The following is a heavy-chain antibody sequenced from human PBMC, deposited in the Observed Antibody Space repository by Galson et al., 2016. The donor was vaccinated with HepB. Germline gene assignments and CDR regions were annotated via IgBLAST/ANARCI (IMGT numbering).Heavy chain of an antibody. Sequence: SLRLSCAASGFPFSNYWMHWVRQAPGKGPVWVSRINSDGSSTTYADPVKGRFTISRDNAKNTLYLQMNSLRAEDTALYYCTRVHREGIPAAGLQIWGQGTLVIVSS. V-gene: IGHV3-74*01. CDR1: GFPFSNYW. CDR2: INSDGSST. D-gene: IGHD6-13*01. CDR3: TRVHREGIPAAGLQI. J-gene: IGHJ4*02.